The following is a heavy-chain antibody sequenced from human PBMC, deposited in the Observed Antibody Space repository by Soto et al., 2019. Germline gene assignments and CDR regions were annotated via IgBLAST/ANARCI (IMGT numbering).Heavy chain of an antibody. V-gene: IGHV3-21*01. Sequence: GGSLRLSCAASGFTLSSYSMNWVRQASGKGLEWVASISSSSTHIYYADSVKGRFTISRDNARNSLYLQMNSLRAEDTAVYYCVRERGLSSFYGMDVWGQGTRSPSP. CDR1: GFTLSSYS. CDR2: ISSSSTHI. CDR3: VRERGLSSFYGMDV. J-gene: IGHJ6*02. D-gene: IGHD2-21*02.